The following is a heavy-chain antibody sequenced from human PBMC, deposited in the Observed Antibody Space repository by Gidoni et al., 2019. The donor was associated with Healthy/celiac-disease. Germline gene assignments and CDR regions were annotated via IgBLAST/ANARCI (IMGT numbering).Heavy chain of an antibody. J-gene: IGHJ3*02. CDR1: GGTFSSYA. V-gene: IGHV1-69*09. D-gene: IGHD3-22*01. CDR3: ARDLGYYDSSGYYSDAFDI. CDR2: IIPILGIA. Sequence: QVQLVQSGAEVKKPGSSVKVSCKASGGTFSSYAISWVRQAPGQGLEWMGRIIPILGIANYAQKFQGRVTITADKSTSTAYMELSSLRSEDTAVYYCARDLGYYDSSGYYSDAFDIWGQGTMVTVSS.